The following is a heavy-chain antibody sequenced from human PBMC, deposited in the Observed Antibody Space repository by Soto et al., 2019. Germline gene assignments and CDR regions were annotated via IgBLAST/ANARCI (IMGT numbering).Heavy chain of an antibody. CDR3: ASPPIAVAGTGPMDV. J-gene: IGHJ6*02. D-gene: IGHD6-19*01. CDR2: IIPILGIA. V-gene: IGHV1-69*02. Sequence: QVQLVQSGAEVKKPGSSVKVSCKASGGTFSSYTISWVRQAPGQGLEWMGRIIPILGIANYAQKFQGRVTITADKSTSTAYMELSSLRSEDTAVYYCASPPIAVAGTGPMDVWGQGTTVTVSS. CDR1: GGTFSSYT.